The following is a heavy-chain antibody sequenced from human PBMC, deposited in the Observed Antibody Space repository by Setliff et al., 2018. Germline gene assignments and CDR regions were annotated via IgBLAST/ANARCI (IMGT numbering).Heavy chain of an antibody. Sequence: ETLSLTCAVYGGSFSGYYWSWIRQPPGKRLEWIGEIIHSGSTYYNPSLKSRVTISVDTSKNQFSLKLSSVTAADTAVYYCARFDYWGQGTLVTVSS. J-gene: IGHJ4*02. CDR3: ARFDY. V-gene: IGHV4-34*12. CDR2: IIHSGST. CDR1: GGSFSGYY.